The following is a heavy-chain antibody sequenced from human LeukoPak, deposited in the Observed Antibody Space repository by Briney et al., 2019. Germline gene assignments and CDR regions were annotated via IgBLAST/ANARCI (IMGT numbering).Heavy chain of an antibody. CDR3: ARGTLERRPNYYYLDY. CDR1: GFTVSSNY. CDR2: IYSGGST. D-gene: IGHD1-1*01. Sequence: QPGGSLRLSCAASGFTVSSNYMNWVRQDPGKGLEWVSVIYSGGSTFYADSVKGRFTISRDISKNTLYLQMNSLRADDTAVYFCARGTLERRPNYYYLDYWGQGALVTVSS. J-gene: IGHJ4*02. V-gene: IGHV3-66*01.